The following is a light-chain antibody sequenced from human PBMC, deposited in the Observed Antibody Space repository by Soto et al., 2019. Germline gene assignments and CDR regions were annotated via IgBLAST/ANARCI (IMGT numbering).Light chain of an antibody. CDR1: QSVLYSSMNKNY. J-gene: IGKJ3*01. Sequence: DIVMTQSPDSLAVSLGERATINCKSSQSVLYSSMNKNYLAWFQQKPGQPPKLLLYWASTRESGVPDRISGSESGTDFTLTITSLQAEDVAVYYCQPYYSTPFTFGPGTKVVIK. CDR2: WAS. V-gene: IGKV4-1*01. CDR3: QPYYSTPFT.